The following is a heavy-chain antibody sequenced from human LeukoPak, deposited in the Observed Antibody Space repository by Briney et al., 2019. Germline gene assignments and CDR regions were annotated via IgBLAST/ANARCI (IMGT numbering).Heavy chain of an antibody. V-gene: IGHV4-59*01. J-gene: IGHJ4*02. CDR2: IYYRGST. CDR3: AAAAYGSGSYTVDY. D-gene: IGHD3-10*01. CDR1: GGSISSYY. Sequence: PSETLSLTCSVAGGSISSYYWSWIRQPPGKGLEWIGYIYYRGSTKYNPSLKSQVTISVDTSNNQFSLKLSSVTAADTAVYYCAAAAYGSGSYTVDYWGQGTLVTVSS.